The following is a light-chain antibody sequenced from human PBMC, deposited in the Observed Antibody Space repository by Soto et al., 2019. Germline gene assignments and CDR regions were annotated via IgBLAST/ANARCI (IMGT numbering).Light chain of an antibody. CDR2: GAS. Sequence: DIQMTQSPSSLSASVGDRVTITCRANQDISYYLAWYQQKQGKVPKLLIYGASTLQSGVPSRFSGSGSGTDFTLTISSLQPEDIATYYCQKYHSAPRTFGQGTKVEIE. CDR1: QDISYY. J-gene: IGKJ1*01. V-gene: IGKV1-27*01. CDR3: QKYHSAPRT.